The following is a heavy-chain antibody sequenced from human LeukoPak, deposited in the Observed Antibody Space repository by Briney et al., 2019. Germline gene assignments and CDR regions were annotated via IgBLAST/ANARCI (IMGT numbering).Heavy chain of an antibody. Sequence: PGGSLRLSCAASGFTVSSYSMNWVRQAPGKGLEWVSYISSSSSTIYYADSVKGRFTISRDNAKNSLYLQMNSLRAEDTAVYYCARRIAVATPSFDYWGQGTLVTVSS. V-gene: IGHV3-48*01. CDR3: ARRIAVATPSFDY. D-gene: IGHD6-19*01. CDR2: ISSSSSTI. CDR1: GFTVSSYS. J-gene: IGHJ4*02.